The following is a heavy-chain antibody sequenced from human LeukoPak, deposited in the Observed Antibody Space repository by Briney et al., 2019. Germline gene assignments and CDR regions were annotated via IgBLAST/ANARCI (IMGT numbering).Heavy chain of an antibody. CDR2: IYYSGST. CDR1: GDSISSYY. Sequence: SETLSLTCTVSGDSISSYYWSWIRQPPGKGLEWIGYIYYSGSTNYNPSLKSRVIISVDTSKNQFSLKLSSVTAADTAVYYCARQYSSSSWGLDVWGQGTTVTVSS. CDR3: ARQYSSSSWGLDV. D-gene: IGHD6-6*01. J-gene: IGHJ6*02. V-gene: IGHV4-59*01.